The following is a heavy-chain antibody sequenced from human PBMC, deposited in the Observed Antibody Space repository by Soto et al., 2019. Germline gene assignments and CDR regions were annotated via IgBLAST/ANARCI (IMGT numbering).Heavy chain of an antibody. Sequence: QVQLVESGGGVVQPGRSLRLSCAASGFSLSDFAMHWVRQAPGKGLEWVAVISYDGTKKYFADSVKGRFTISRDNSKNTLYLPMNNLMAGVTAGDYCASPGGEYVTYLDYWGQGTLVTVSS. CDR1: GFSLSDFA. CDR2: ISYDGTKK. CDR3: ASPGGEYVTYLDY. D-gene: IGHD4-17*01. J-gene: IGHJ4*02. V-gene: IGHV3-30-3*01.